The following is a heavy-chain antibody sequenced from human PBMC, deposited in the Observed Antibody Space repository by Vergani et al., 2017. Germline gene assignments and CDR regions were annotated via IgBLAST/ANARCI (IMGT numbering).Heavy chain of an antibody. Sequence: EVQLVESGGGLVQPGGSLRLSCAASGFTFSSYWMSWVRQAPGKGLEWVANIKQDGSEIYYVDSVKGRFTISRDNAKNSLYLQMNSLRAEDTAVYYCAREKPAAGSGSYYPDYWGQGTLVTVSS. D-gene: IGHD1-26*01. CDR1: GFTFSSYW. V-gene: IGHV3-7*01. CDR3: AREKPAAGSGSYYPDY. J-gene: IGHJ4*02. CDR2: IKQDGSEI.